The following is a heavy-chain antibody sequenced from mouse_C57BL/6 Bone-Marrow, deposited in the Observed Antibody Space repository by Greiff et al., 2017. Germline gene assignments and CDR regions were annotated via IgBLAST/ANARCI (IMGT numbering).Heavy chain of an antibody. V-gene: IGHV1-80*01. J-gene: IGHJ2*01. CDR2: IYPGDGDT. Sequence: VQLQESGAELVKPGASVKISCKASGYAFSSYWMNWVKQRPGKGLEWIGQIYPGDGDTNYNGKFKGKATLTADKSSSTAYMQRSSLTSEDSAVYFCARGGWLPGVFDYWGQGTTLTVSS. CDR3: ARGGWLPGVFDY. D-gene: IGHD2-3*01. CDR1: GYAFSSYW.